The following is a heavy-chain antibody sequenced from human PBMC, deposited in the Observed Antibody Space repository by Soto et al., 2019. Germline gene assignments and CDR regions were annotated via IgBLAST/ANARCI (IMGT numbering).Heavy chain of an antibody. J-gene: IGHJ4*02. CDR1: GFTFSSYA. D-gene: IGHD3-3*01. CDR3: ARDRYDFWSGYYPPSSYCDY. Sequence: QVQLVESGGGVVQPGRSLRLSCAASGFTFSSYAMHWVRQAPGKGLEWVAVISYDGSNKYYADSVKGRFTISRDNSKNTLYLQMNRLRAEDTAVYYCARDRYDFWSGYYPPSSYCDYWGQGTLVTVSS. V-gene: IGHV3-30-3*01. CDR2: ISYDGSNK.